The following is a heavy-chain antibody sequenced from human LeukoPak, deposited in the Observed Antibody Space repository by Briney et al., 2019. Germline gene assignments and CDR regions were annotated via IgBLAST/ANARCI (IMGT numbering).Heavy chain of an antibody. CDR3: ARETSYCSGGSCYYGMDV. J-gene: IGHJ6*02. V-gene: IGHV3-21*01. CDR1: GFTFRSYN. CDR2: ITSGGSYI. Sequence: GGSLRLSCAASGFTFRSYNMIGVRQAPGKGLEWVSSITSGGSYIYYPDSVKGRFTISRDNAKNSLYLQMNSLRAEDTAVYYCARETSYCSGGSCYYGMDVWGQGTTVTVSS. D-gene: IGHD2-15*01.